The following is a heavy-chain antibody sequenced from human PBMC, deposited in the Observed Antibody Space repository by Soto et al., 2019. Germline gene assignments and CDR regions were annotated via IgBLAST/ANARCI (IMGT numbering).Heavy chain of an antibody. CDR3: ARGHYDISTGYPAASTGV. J-gene: IGHJ6*02. V-gene: IGHV1-2*02. Sequence: GSVXVSFRSALYTFTFYYMHVWLRAPGQGLEGMGWINPNSGGTNYAQKFQGRVTMTRDTSISTAYMELSRLRSDDTAVYYCARGHYDISTGYPAASTGVWGQGTTVTVSS. D-gene: IGHD3-9*01. CDR1: LYTFTFYY. CDR2: INPNSGGT.